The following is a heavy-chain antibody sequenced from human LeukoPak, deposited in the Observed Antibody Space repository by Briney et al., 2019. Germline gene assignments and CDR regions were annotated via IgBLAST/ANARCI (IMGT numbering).Heavy chain of an antibody. CDR2: IYNTGNT. CDR3: ARLLTAGNTGRWFDS. CDR1: GGSISSSSYY. Sequence: SETLSLTCTVSGGSISSSSYYWGWVRQPPGRGLEWIANIYNTGNTYYNPSLESRVTISVDTSKNQFSLKVRSVTASDTAVYYCARLLTAGNTGRWFDSWGQGTLVTVPS. J-gene: IGHJ5*01. D-gene: IGHD1-7*01. V-gene: IGHV4-39*01.